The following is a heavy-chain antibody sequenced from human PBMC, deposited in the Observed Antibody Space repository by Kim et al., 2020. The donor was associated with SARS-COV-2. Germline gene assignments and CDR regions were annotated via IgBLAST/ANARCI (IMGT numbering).Heavy chain of an antibody. CDR2: IYYSGST. D-gene: IGHD6-6*01. CDR3: AGSEYSSSGAFDI. CDR1: GGSVSSGSYY. V-gene: IGHV4-61*01. Sequence: SETLSLTCTVSGGSVSSGSYYWSWIRQPPGKGLEWIGYIYYSGSTNYNPSLKSRVTISVDTSKNQFSLKLSSVTAADTAVYYCAGSEYSSSGAFDIWGQGTMVTVSS. J-gene: IGHJ3*02.